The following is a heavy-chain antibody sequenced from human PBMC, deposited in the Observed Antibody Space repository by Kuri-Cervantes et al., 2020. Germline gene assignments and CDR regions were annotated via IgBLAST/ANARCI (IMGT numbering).Heavy chain of an antibody. V-gene: IGHV3-9*01. J-gene: IGHJ3*02. CDR3: AKDRRDGYNYDAFDI. CDR1: GFTFDDYA. Sequence: GESLRLSCAASGFTFDDYAMHWVRQAPGKGLEWVSGISWNSGSIGYADSVKGRFTISRDNAKNSLYLQINSLRAEDTALYYCAKDRRDGYNYDAFDIWGQGTMVTVSS. CDR2: ISWNSGSI. D-gene: IGHD5-24*01.